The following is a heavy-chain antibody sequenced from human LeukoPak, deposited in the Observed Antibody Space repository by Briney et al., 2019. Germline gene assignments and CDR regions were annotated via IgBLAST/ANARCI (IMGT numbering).Heavy chain of an antibody. Sequence: GGSLRLSCAASGFTFSSYAMSWVRQAPGKGLEWVSAISGSGGSTYYADSVKGRFTISRDNSKNTLYLQMNSLRAEDTAVYYCAKIKWIQLWLPTTAFDYLGQGTLVTVSS. J-gene: IGHJ4*02. CDR2: ISGSGGST. CDR1: GFTFSSYA. V-gene: IGHV3-23*01. D-gene: IGHD5-18*01. CDR3: AKIKWIQLWLPTTAFDY.